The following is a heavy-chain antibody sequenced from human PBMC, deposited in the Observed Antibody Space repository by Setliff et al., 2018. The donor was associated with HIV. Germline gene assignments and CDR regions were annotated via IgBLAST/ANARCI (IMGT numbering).Heavy chain of an antibody. V-gene: IGHV4-59*01. CDR2: INYGGNT. D-gene: IGHD3-22*01. Sequence: SETLSLTCTVSGGSISTYHWSWIRQPPGKGLEWIGQINYGGNTHYNPSLRSRGTISVDASKGQLTLNLNSVTAADTAVYYSARVLSSGYAGPFDSWGQGILVTVSS. J-gene: IGHJ5*01. CDR1: GGSISTYH. CDR3: ARVLSSGYAGPFDS.